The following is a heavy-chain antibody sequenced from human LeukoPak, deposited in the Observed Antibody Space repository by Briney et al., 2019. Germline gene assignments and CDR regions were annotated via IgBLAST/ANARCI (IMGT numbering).Heavy chain of an antibody. CDR2: IIPIFGTA. CDR1: GGTFSSYA. J-gene: IGHJ4*02. CDR3: ARVLYSSGWYFDY. Sequence: GASVKVSCKASGGTFSSYAISWVRQAPGQGLEWMGGIIPIFGTANYAQKFQGRVTITTDESTSTAYMELSSLRSEDTAEYYCARVLYSSGWYFDYWGQGTLVTVSS. V-gene: IGHV1-69*05. D-gene: IGHD6-19*01.